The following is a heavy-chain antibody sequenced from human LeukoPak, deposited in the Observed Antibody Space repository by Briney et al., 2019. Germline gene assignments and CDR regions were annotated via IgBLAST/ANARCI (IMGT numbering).Heavy chain of an antibody. CDR2: ISYDGSNK. D-gene: IGHD6-13*01. Sequence: GGSLRLSCAASGFTFSSYGMHWVRQAPGKGLEWVAVISYDGSNKYYADSVKGRFTISRDNSKNTLYLQMNSLRAEDTDVYYCAKDYSLAAAGYFDHWGQGTLVTVSS. V-gene: IGHV3-30*18. CDR1: GFTFSSYG. J-gene: IGHJ4*02. CDR3: AKDYSLAAAGYFDH.